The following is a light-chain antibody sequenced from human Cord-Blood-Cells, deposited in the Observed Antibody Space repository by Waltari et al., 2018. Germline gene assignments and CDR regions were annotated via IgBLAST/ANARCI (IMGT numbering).Light chain of an antibody. Sequence: QSALTQPPSASGSPGQSVTISCTGTTSDVGGSNYVSRYPQHPGKAPTLMIYEVIKRPSGVPDRFSGSKSGNTASLTVSGLQAEDEADYYCSSYAGSNNFVFGTGTKVTVL. CDR1: TSDVGGSNY. CDR3: SSYAGSNNFV. J-gene: IGLJ1*01. CDR2: EVI. V-gene: IGLV2-8*01.